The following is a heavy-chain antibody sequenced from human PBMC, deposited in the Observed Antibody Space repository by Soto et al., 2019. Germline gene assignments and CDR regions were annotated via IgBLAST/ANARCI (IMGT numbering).Heavy chain of an antibody. CDR3: AGQSPPFSGFRYLLRMGG. D-gene: IGHD3-3*01. CDR2: IFPGDSDT. CDR1: GFSLNTYW. J-gene: IGHJ6*02. V-gene: IGHV5-51*01. Sequence: GESLKISCKASGFSLNTYWIAWVRQMPGKGLEWMGAIFPGDSDTKYSPSFEGQVTISADRSTSTAFVQWDSLRASDSAIYFCAGQSPPFSGFRYLLRMGGWGPGTTVTVSS.